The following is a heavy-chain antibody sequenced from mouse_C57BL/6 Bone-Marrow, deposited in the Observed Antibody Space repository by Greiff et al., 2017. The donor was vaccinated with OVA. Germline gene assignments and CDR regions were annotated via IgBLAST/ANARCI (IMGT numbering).Heavy chain of an antibody. D-gene: IGHD1-1*01. CDR1: GYTFTSYW. J-gene: IGHJ2*01. V-gene: IGHV1-52*01. CDR3: ARWGFLLLYFDY. Sequence: VQLQQPGAELVRPGSSVKLSCKASGYTFTSYWMHWVKQRPIQGLEWIGNIDPSDSETHYNQKFKDKATLTVDKSSSTAYMQLSSLTSEDSAVYYSARWGFLLLYFDYWGKGTTLTVSS. CDR2: IDPSDSET.